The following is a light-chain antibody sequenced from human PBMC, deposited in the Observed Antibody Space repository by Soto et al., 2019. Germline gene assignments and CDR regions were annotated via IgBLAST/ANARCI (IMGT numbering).Light chain of an antibody. CDR2: EVS. CDR1: SSDVGGYNY. Sequence: QSALTQPPSASGSPGQSVTISCTGTSSDVGGYNYVSWYQQHPGKAPKLMIYEVSKRPSGVPDRFSCSKSGNTASLTVSGLQAEDEADSYGSAYAGSNNLVFGGGTKLTVL. V-gene: IGLV2-8*01. J-gene: IGLJ2*01. CDR3: SAYAGSNNLV.